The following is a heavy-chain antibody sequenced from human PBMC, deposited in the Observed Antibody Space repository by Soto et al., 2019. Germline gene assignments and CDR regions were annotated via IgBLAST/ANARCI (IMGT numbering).Heavy chain of an antibody. CDR1: GATFSTYG. D-gene: IGHD3-10*01. J-gene: IGHJ6*02. V-gene: IGHV1-69*06. CDR2: IIPIFGTA. Sequence: QVQLVQSGAEVKKPGSSVKVSCKASGATFSTYGISWLRQAPGQGLEWMGGIIPIFGTANYAQKFQGRVTITADKSTSTAYMELSSLRAEDTAVYYCARDGRGSKDPSYGMDVWGQGTTVTVSS. CDR3: ARDGRGSKDPSYGMDV.